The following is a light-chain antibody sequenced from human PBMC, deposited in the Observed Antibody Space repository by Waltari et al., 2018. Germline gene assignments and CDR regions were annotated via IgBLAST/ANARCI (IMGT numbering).Light chain of an antibody. CDR2: RNS. J-gene: IGLJ6*01. Sequence: QSVLTQPPSVSGAPGQRVTISCTGSSSNIGAGYDVHWYQQLPGPAPKLLIYRNSNRPSGVPDRFSGSKSGTSASLAITGLQAEDEADYYCQSYDSSLSANVFGSGTKVTVL. V-gene: IGLV1-40*01. CDR3: QSYDSSLSANV. CDR1: SSNIGAGYD.